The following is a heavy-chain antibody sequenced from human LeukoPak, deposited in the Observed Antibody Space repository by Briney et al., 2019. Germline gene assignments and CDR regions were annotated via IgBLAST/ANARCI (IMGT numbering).Heavy chain of an antibody. CDR1: GFTFSSYG. J-gene: IGHJ6*03. Sequence: PGRSLRLSCAASGFTFSSYGMSWVRQAPGKGLVWVSRINSDGSSTSYADSVKGRFTISRDNAKNTLYLQMNSLRAEDTAVYYCARDVVVPAAQNYYYYYMDVWGKGTTVTISS. V-gene: IGHV3-74*01. CDR2: INSDGSST. D-gene: IGHD2-2*01. CDR3: ARDVVVPAAQNYYYYYMDV.